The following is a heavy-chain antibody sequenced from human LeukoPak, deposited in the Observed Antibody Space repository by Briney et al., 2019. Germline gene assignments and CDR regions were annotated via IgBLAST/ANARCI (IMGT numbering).Heavy chain of an antibody. CDR3: ARRDYYGSGSPDS. CDR1: GFTFHDYD. V-gene: IGHV3-20*04. J-gene: IGHJ4*02. CDR2: INWNGDRT. D-gene: IGHD3-10*01. Sequence: PGGSLRLSCAASGFTFHDYDMSWVRQSPGKGLEWVSGINWNGDRTGYADSVKGRFTISRDNAKKSLYLQMNSLRAEDTALYYCARRDYYGSGSPDSWGQGTLVTVSS.